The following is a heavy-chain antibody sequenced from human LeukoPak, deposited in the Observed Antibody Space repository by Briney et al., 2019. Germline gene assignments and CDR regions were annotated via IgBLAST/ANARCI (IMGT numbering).Heavy chain of an antibody. J-gene: IGHJ6*03. D-gene: IGHD3-10*01. CDR2: INTSGIT. Sequence: SETLSLTCTVSGGSITSYYWSWIRQPAGKGLEWIGRINTSGITNYNPSLKSRVTISVDTSKNQFSLKLSSVTAADTAVYYCARTTMVRGTYYMDVWGKGTTVTISS. V-gene: IGHV4-4*07. CDR3: ARTTMVRGTYYMDV. CDR1: GGSITSYY.